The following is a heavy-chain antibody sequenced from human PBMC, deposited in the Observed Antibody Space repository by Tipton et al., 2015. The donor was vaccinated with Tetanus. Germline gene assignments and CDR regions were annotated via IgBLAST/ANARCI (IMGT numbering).Heavy chain of an antibody. J-gene: IGHJ4*02. CDR2: ISDSGLT. D-gene: IGHD3-3*01. CDR3: ARIHDYWSGYFDF. CDR1: GASLRSGDYN. V-gene: IGHV4-61*08. Sequence: TLSLTCSVSGASLRSGDYNWSWIRQPPGKGLEWLAYISDSGLTNSNYFLKSRITISRDTSRNQFSLKLTSVTAADTAVYYCARIHDYWSGYFDFWGEGTLVTVSP.